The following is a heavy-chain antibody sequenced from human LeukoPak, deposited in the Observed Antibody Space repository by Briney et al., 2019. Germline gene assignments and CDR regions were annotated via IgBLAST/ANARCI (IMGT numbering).Heavy chain of an antibody. J-gene: IGHJ5*02. CDR2: INAGNGNT. Sequence: ASVKVSCKASGYTFSNYAIHWVRQAPGQRLEWMGWINAGNGNTKYSQNLQGRVTITRDTSATTAYMELSSLRSEDTAVYYCAKDLAAAGTYWFDPWGQGTLVTVSS. CDR1: GYTFSNYA. V-gene: IGHV1-3*01. CDR3: AKDLAAAGTYWFDP. D-gene: IGHD6-13*01.